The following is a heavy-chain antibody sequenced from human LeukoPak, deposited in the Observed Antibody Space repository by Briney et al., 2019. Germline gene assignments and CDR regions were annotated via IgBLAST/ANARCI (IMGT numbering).Heavy chain of an antibody. CDR3: ASIPNIAVAANWYFDL. CDR1: GFTFSSYW. D-gene: IGHD6-19*01. V-gene: IGHV3-7*01. J-gene: IGHJ2*01. CDR2: IKQDGSEK. Sequence: GSLRLSCAASGFTFSSYWMSWVRQAPGKGLEWVANIKQDGSEKYYVDSVKGRFTISRDNAKNSLYLQMNSLRAEDTAVYYCASIPNIAVAANWYFDLWGRGTLVTVSS.